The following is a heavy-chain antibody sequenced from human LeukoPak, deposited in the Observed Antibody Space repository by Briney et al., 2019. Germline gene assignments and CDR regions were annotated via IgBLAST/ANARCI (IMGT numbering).Heavy chain of an antibody. CDR3: AKHPGDFTGIVNYYYMDV. CDR1: GFTFISYS. J-gene: IGHJ6*03. V-gene: IGHV3-21*01. CDR2: ISSSSTYI. D-gene: IGHD1-26*01. Sequence: GGSLRLSCTASGFTFISYSMNWVRQAPGKGLEWVSSISSSSTYIDYADSVKGRFTISRDNAKNSLYLQMNSLRPEDTAIYYCAKHPGDFTGIVNYYYMDVWGKGTTVTVSS.